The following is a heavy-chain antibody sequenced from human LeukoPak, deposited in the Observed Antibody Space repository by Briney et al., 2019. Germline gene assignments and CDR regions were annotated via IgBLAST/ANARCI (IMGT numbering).Heavy chain of an antibody. D-gene: IGHD3-22*01. CDR2: LNSDGSYI. J-gene: IGHJ4*01. CDR1: GFSFRSYW. CDR3: AREGYYDSSASFDY. Sequence: GGFLRLSCAASGFSFRSYWMHWGRQAPGKGLVWVSRLNSDGSYINYADSVKARFTISRDNAKNTLSLQMNSLRAEDTAVYYCAREGYYDSSASFDYWGHGNLDSVSS. V-gene: IGHV3-74*01.